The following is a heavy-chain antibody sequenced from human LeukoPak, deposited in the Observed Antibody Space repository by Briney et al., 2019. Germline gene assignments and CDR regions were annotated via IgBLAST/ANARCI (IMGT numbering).Heavy chain of an antibody. Sequence: PGRSLRLSCGASGFTFSSYGMHWVRQAPGKGLEWVAVISYDGSNKYYADSVKGRFTISRDNSKNTLYLQMNSLRAEDTAVYYCAKEPHLGDYGSGGNPDPFFDYWGQGTLVTVSS. CDR3: AKEPHLGDYGSGGNPDPFFDY. V-gene: IGHV3-30*18. CDR2: ISYDGSNK. D-gene: IGHD3-10*01. J-gene: IGHJ4*02. CDR1: GFTFSSYG.